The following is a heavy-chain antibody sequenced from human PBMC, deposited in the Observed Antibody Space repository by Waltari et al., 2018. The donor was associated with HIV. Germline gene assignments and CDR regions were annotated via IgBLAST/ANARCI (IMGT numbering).Heavy chain of an antibody. CDR2: INQAGTER. V-gene: IGHV3-7*01. J-gene: IGHJ4*02. D-gene: IGHD3-10*01. Sequence: EVKLEESGGGWVQPGGSLTLTCEASGFPFSFYCLRWVRQAPGKGLEWVANINQAGTERHYVDSVRGRFTISRDNGKTSLFLQMNSLSVEDTAVYYCATTHGSGAYDNDFDYWGQGTLV. CDR3: ATTHGSGAYDNDFDY. CDR1: GFPFSFYC.